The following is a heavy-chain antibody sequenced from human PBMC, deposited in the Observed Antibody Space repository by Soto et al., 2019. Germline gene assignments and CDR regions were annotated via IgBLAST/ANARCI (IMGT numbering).Heavy chain of an antibody. CDR1: GFTFSSYS. D-gene: IGHD2-15*01. Sequence: HPGGSLRLSCAASGFTFSSYSMSWVRQAPGKGLEWVSAISGSGGSTYYADSVKGRFTISRDNSKNTLYLQMNSLRAEDTAVYYCAKDRDCSVGSCYWGYYYYYYGMDVWGQGTTVTVSS. J-gene: IGHJ6*02. CDR3: AKDRDCSVGSCYWGYYYYYYGMDV. CDR2: ISGSGGST. V-gene: IGHV3-23*01.